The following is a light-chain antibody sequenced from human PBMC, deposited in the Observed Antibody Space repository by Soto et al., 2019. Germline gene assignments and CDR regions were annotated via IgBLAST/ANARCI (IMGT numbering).Light chain of an antibody. CDR1: ESLLRN. CDR3: QQYNNWPPWT. V-gene: IGKV3D-15*01. CDR2: GVF. Sequence: DIVLTLSPGALSLSLGESATLSCRASESLLRNPLAWYQQKPGQAPRLLIYGVFRRATGIPDRFSGSGSGTEFTLTISSLQSEDFAVYYCQQYNNWPPWTFGQGTKV. J-gene: IGKJ1*01.